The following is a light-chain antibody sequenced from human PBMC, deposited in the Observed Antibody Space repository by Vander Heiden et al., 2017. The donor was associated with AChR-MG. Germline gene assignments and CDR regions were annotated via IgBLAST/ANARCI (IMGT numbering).Light chain of an antibody. CDR1: HNVTST. J-gene: IGKJ1*01. V-gene: IGKV3-15*01. CDR2: RAY. CDR3: QKYNNWPPET. Sequence: EILMTQSPGTRSVSPWEGVTLPCSASHNVTSTSARYPKNPGQATRLLIYRAYTRATGVPARFSGSASGTEFALTISSLQSEDFGVYLCQKYNNWPPETFGQGTKVEIK.